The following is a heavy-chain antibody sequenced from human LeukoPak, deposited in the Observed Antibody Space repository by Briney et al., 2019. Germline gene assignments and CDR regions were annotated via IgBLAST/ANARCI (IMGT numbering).Heavy chain of an antibody. Sequence: PSETLSLTCTVSGGSISSSSYYWGWIRQPPGKGLEWIGSIYYSGSTHYNPSLKSRATISIDTSKNQFSLNLYSVTAADTAVYYCAREYTLYRSGWFLDYWGQGTLVTVSS. CDR1: GGSISSSSYY. CDR2: IYYSGST. D-gene: IGHD6-19*01. V-gene: IGHV4-39*07. CDR3: AREYTLYRSGWFLDY. J-gene: IGHJ4*02.